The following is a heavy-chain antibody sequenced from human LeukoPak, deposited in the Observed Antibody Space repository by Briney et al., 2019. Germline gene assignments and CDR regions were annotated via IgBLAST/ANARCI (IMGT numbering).Heavy chain of an antibody. D-gene: IGHD4-17*01. J-gene: IGHJ4*02. CDR1: GFSLSTSGVG. CDR2: IYWNDDK. Sequence: SGPTLVNPTQTLTLTCTFSGFSLSTSGVGVGWIRQPPGKALEWLALIYWNDDKRYSPSLKSRVTITKDTSNNQVVLTMTNMDPVDTATYYCAHRRREGTVTTGFDYWGQGTLVTVSS. CDR3: AHRRREGTVTTGFDY. V-gene: IGHV2-5*01.